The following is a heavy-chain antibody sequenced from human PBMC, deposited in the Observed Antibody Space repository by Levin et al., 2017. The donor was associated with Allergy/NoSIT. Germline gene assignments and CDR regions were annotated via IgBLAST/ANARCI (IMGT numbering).Heavy chain of an antibody. CDR2: IDPKSGGT. Sequence: PAASVKVSCKASGYTFTDYFLHWVRQAPGQGLEWMGWIDPKSGGTNYAQKFQGRVTMTRDTSISTAYMELNSLRSDETAVYYCARRENDHWGQGTLVIVSS. V-gene: IGHV1-2*02. CDR1: GYTFTDYF. CDR3: ARRENDH. J-gene: IGHJ5*02.